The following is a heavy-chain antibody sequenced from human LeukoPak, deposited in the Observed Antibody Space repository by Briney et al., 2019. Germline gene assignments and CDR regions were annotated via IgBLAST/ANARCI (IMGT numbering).Heavy chain of an antibody. CDR2: MYYSGST. D-gene: IGHD5-18*01. CDR3: ARTDGYNYGQNFDY. CDR1: GGSISSGGYY. Sequence: KSSQTLSLTCTVSGGSISSGGYYWSWNRQPPGKGLEWIGCMYYSGSTYYNPSLQSRVTISVDTSKNQVSLKLSFATAADTAVYYCARTDGYNYGQNFDYWGQGTLVTVSS. V-gene: IGHV4-31*03. J-gene: IGHJ4*02.